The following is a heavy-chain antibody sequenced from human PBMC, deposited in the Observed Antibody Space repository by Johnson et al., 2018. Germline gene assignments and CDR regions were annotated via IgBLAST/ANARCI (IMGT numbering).Heavy chain of an antibody. V-gene: IGHV3-33*06. Sequence: VQLVETGGGVVQPGRSLRLSCAASGFTFSSHGMHWVRQAPGKGLEWAAVIWNDGSDEYYADSVKGRFTISRENSKNTLHLQMNSLSAEETAVYYCAKDFYDDAGSHDYDYYYMDVWGKGTTVTVSS. CDR2: IWNDGSDE. CDR3: AKDFYDDAGSHDYDYYYMDV. J-gene: IGHJ6*03. D-gene: IGHD3-10*01. CDR1: GFTFSSHG.